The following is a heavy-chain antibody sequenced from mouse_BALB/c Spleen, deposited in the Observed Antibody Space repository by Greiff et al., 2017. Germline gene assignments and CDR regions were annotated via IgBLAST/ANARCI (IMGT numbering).Heavy chain of an antibody. D-gene: IGHD1-1*01. CDR2: IYPGGGYT. Sequence: VKVVESGAELVRPGTSVKISCKASGYTFTNYWLGWVKQRPGHGLEWIGDIYPGGGYTNYNEKFKGKATLTADTSSSTAYMQLSSLTSEDSAVYYCARSGTTVVAPFDYWGQGTTLTVSS. CDR1: GYTFTNYW. CDR3: ARSGTTVVAPFDY. J-gene: IGHJ2*01. V-gene: IGHV1-63*02.